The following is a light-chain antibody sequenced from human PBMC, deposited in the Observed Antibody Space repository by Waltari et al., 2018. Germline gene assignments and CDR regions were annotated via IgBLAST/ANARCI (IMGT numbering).Light chain of an antibody. CDR2: QAS. J-gene: IGKJ1*01. Sequence: DIQMTQSPSTLSASVGDRVTITCRASQRVSRWLAWYQQKPGKAPTLLIYQASTLESGVPSRFSGRSSGTQFTLTISSLQPDDFAAYCCQQFNSNSWTFGQGTKVE. V-gene: IGKV1-5*03. CDR1: QRVSRW. CDR3: QQFNSNSWT.